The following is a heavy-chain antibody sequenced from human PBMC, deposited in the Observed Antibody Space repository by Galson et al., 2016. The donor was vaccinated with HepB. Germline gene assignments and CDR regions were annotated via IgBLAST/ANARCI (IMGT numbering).Heavy chain of an antibody. Sequence: SETLSLTCAVYGGSFSGYYWSWIRQPPGKGLEWIGEINHSGSTNYNPSLKSRVTISVDTSKNQFSLKLTSVTAADTAVYYCARGGRGRWPQNWFDPWGQGTLVTVSS. V-gene: IGHV4-34*01. CDR3: ARGGRGRWPQNWFDP. CDR2: INHSGST. D-gene: IGHD5-24*01. CDR1: GGSFSGYY. J-gene: IGHJ5*02.